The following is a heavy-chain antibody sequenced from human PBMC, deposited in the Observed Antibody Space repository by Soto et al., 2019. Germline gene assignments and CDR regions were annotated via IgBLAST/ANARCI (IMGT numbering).Heavy chain of an antibody. D-gene: IGHD6-13*01. Sequence: QVQLQESCPGLVKPSETLSLTCTVSGGSISPYYWSWIRQPPGKGLEWMGYVYYSGNTNYNPSLESRVTISVDTSRTRFSLNLTSATAADTAVYYCARKGAAASYAHYYMDVWGRGTAVTVSS. CDR2: VYYSGNT. CDR1: GGSISPYY. V-gene: IGHV4-59*01. J-gene: IGHJ6*03. CDR3: ARKGAAASYAHYYMDV.